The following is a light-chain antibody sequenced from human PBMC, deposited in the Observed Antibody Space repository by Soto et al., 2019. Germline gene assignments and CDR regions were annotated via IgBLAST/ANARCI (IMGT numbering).Light chain of an antibody. CDR1: QSVSGN. CDR3: QQYNNWPPWT. J-gene: IGKJ1*01. Sequence: EIVMTQSPATLSVSPGERATLSCRASQSVSGNLAWYQQKPGQAPRLLIYGASTRDTGIPARFSGSGSGTEFTLTISSLQSEDFAVYYCQQYNNWPPWTFGQGTKVEIK. CDR2: GAS. V-gene: IGKV3-15*01.